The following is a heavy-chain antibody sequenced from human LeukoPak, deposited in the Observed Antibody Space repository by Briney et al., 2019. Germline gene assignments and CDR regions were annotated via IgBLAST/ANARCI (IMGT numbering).Heavy chain of an antibody. CDR1: GGTFSSYA. D-gene: IGHD4-23*01. V-gene: IGHV1-69*05. CDR2: IIPIFGTA. J-gene: IGHJ3*02. CDR3: ARSPGGNSEVDAFDI. Sequence: SVKVSCKASGGTFSSYAISWVRQAPGQGLEWMGGIIPIFGTANYAQKFQGRVTITTDESTSTAYMELSSPRSEDTAVYYCARSPGGNSEVDAFDIWGQGTMVTVSS.